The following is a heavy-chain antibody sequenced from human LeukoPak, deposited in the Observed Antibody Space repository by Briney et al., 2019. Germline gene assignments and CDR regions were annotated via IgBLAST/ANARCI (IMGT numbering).Heavy chain of an antibody. V-gene: IGHV1-3*03. CDR2: INAGNGNT. CDR1: GYTFTTHT. Sequence: ASVKVSCKASGYTFTTHTIHWVRQAPGQRLEWMGWINAGNGNTKYSQEFQDRVTITRDTSASTAYMELSSLRSEDMAVYYCARGHLGPGRHNWFDPWGQGTLVTVSS. D-gene: IGHD3-10*01. J-gene: IGHJ5*02. CDR3: ARGHLGPGRHNWFDP.